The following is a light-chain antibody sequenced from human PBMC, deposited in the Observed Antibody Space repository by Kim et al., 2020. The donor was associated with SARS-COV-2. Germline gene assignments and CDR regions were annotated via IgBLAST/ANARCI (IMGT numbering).Light chain of an antibody. CDR1: NIGSKN. CDR3: QVWDSSTGV. V-gene: IGLV3-9*01. CDR2: RDS. J-gene: IGLJ1*01. Sequence: GALGQTARITCGGNNIGSKNVHWYQQKPGQAPVLVIYRDSNRPSGIPERFSGSNSGNTATLTISRAQAGDEADYYCQVWDSSTGVFGTGTKVTVL.